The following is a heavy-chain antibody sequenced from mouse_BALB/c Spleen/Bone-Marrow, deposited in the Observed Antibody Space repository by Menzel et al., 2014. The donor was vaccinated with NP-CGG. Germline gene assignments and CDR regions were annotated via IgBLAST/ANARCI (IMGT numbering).Heavy chain of an antibody. CDR2: IGPANGNT. J-gene: IGHJ3*01. V-gene: IGHV14-3*02. Sequence: DVQLQESGAELVKPGASVKLSCTASGFNIKDTYMYWVKQRPEQGLEWIGRIGPANGNTKYDPKSQDKATITADTSSNTAYLQLSSLTSEDTAVYYCSRYYYGSSLFAYWGQGTLVTVSA. CDR3: SRYYYGSSLFAY. CDR1: GFNIKDTY. D-gene: IGHD1-1*01.